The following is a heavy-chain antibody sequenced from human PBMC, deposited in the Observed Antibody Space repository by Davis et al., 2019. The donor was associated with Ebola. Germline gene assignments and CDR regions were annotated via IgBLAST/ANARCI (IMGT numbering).Heavy chain of an antibody. CDR1: GGSVGSDY. Sequence: SETLSLTCSVSGGSVGSDYWRWIRQSPGKGLEWIAFISNGGRTIYNPSLRGRVTISIDTSKNQFSLKLRSVTAADTAVYYCARQGWSGYSLRHWLDPWGRGTLVTVSS. V-gene: IGHV4-59*08. CDR2: ISNGGRT. D-gene: IGHD3-3*01. J-gene: IGHJ5*02. CDR3: ARQGWSGYSLRHWLDP.